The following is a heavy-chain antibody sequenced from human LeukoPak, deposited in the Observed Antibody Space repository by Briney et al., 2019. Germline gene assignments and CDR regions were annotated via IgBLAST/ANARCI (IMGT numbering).Heavy chain of an antibody. D-gene: IGHD3-3*01. CDR2: IYYSGST. J-gene: IGHJ3*02. CDR1: GGSISSGDYY. V-gene: IGHV4-30-4*08. Sequence: SETLSLTCTVSGGSISSGDYYWSWIRQPPGKGLEWIGYIYYSGSTYYNPSLKSRVTISVDTSKNQFSLKLSSVTAADTAVYYCARDSTIFGDLDAFDIWGQGTMVTVSS. CDR3: ARDSTIFGDLDAFDI.